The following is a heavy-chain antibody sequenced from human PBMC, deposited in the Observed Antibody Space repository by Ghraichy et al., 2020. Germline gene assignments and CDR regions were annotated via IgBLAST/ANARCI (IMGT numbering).Heavy chain of an antibody. J-gene: IGHJ2*01. V-gene: IGHV4-59*08. CDR1: GGSISSYY. D-gene: IGHD3-3*01. Sequence: SETLSLTCTVSGGSISSYYWSWIRQPPGKGLEWIGYIYYSGSTNYNPSLKSRVTISVDTSKNQFSLKLSSVTAADTAVYYCARSPFVLRFLEWLTTYWYFDLWGRGTLVTVSS. CDR3: ARSPFVLRFLEWLTTYWYFDL. CDR2: IYYSGST.